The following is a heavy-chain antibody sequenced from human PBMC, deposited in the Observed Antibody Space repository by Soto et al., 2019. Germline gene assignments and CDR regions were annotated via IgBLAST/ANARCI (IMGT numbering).Heavy chain of an antibody. CDR2: MNPNSGNT. V-gene: IGHV1-8*01. CDR1: GYIFTGYD. CDR3: ARKIPDTGGFDH. J-gene: IGHJ4*02. D-gene: IGHD2-8*02. Sequence: ASVQVSFRAPGYIFTGYDIDWVRRPTGQGLEWMGWMNPNSGNTGYAQKFQGRVTMTRDTSIRTAYLQLSSLRSEDTAVYYCARKIPDTGGFDHWGQGILVTVSS.